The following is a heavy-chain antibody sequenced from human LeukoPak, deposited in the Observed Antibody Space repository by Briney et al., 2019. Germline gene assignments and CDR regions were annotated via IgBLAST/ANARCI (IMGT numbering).Heavy chain of an antibody. J-gene: IGHJ4*02. V-gene: IGHV3-30*02. CDR1: GFTLSSYG. CDR3: AKDLPDDFWSGYSFDH. Sequence: GGSLRLSCAASGFTLSSYGMHWVRQAPGKGLEWVAFIRYDGSDKYYADSVKGRFTISRDNSKNTLYLQMNSLRAEDTAVYYCAKDLPDDFWSGYSFDHGGRGPLVPVS. CDR2: IRYDGSDK. D-gene: IGHD3-3*01.